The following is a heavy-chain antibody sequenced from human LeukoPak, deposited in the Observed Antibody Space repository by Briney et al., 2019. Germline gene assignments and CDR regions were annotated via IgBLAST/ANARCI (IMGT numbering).Heavy chain of an antibody. CDR1: GYTFTGYY. CDR2: INPNSGGT. D-gene: IGHD3-9*01. CDR3: ARAAFTYYDILTGYYAPRHYYYMDV. V-gene: IGHV1-2*02. J-gene: IGHJ6*03. Sequence: ASVKVSCKASGYTFTGYYMHWVRQAPGQGLECMGWINPNSGGTNYAQKFQGRVTMTRDTSISTAYMELSRLRSDDTAVYYCARAAFTYYDILTGYYAPRHYYYMDVWGKGTTVTVSS.